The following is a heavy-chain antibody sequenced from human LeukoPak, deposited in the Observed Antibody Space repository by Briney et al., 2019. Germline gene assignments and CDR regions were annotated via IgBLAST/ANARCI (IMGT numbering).Heavy chain of an antibody. J-gene: IGHJ5*02. CDR3: ARIYCSSTTCYFPSWFDP. V-gene: IGHV4-39*01. CDR2: IYYSGST. CDR1: GGSISSGSYF. D-gene: IGHD2-2*01. Sequence: SETLSLTCNVSGGSISSGSYFWGCVRQPPGKGLEWIGSIYYSGSTYYNPSLKSRVTISVDTSKNQFSLKLTSVTAADTAVYYCARIYCSSTTCYFPSWFDPWGQGTLVTVSS.